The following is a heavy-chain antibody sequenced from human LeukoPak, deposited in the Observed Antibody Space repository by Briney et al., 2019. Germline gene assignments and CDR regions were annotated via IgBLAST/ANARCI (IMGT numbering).Heavy chain of an antibody. V-gene: IGHV4-39*07. CDR2: IYYSGST. CDR3: ARSPTMIVVDTKNYFDS. CDR1: GGSISSSSYY. Sequence: SETLSLTCSVSGGSISSSSYYWGWIRQPPGKGLEWIGNIYYSGSTYYHPSLNSRVTISVDTSKNQFSLKLSSVTAADTAVYYCARSPTMIVVDTKNYFDSWGQGTLVTVSS. D-gene: IGHD3-22*01. J-gene: IGHJ4*02.